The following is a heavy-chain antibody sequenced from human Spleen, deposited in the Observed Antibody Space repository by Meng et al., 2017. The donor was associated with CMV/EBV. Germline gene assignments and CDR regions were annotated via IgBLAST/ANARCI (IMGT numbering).Heavy chain of an antibody. J-gene: IGHJ4*02. D-gene: IGHD1-26*01. CDR2: IRDDGGHK. Sequence: GESLKISCAASGITFSRYEMNWVRQAPGKGLEWVAFIRDDGGHKNYADSVKGRITISRDNSKNTLYLDMNSLRGEDTAVYYCAKAKGGSYYVDCFDYWGQGTLVTVSS. CDR3: AKAKGGSYYVDCFDY. V-gene: IGHV3-30*02. CDR1: GITFSRYE.